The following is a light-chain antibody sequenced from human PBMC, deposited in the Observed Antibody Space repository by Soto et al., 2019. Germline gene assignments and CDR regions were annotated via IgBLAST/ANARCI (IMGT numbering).Light chain of an antibody. CDR2: AAS. CDR1: QAIRND. Sequence: AIQITQSPSSQSASVGDRVTITCRASQAIRNDLGWYQQKPGKAPKLLIYAASSLQSGVPSRFSGSGSGTDFTLTISSLQAEDFATYYCLQDYNYPPTFGQGTRLEIK. V-gene: IGKV1-6*02. J-gene: IGKJ5*01. CDR3: LQDYNYPPT.